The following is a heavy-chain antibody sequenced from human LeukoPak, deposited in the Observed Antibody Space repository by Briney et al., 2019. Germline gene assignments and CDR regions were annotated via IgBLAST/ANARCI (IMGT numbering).Heavy chain of an antibody. Sequence: GGSLRLSCAASGFTFSNAWMSWVRQAPGKGLEWVAVTSYDGSNKYYADSVKGRFTISRDNSKNTLYLQMNSLRAEDTAVYYCAKEDHLDGMDVWGQGTTVTVSS. CDR3: AKEDHLDGMDV. CDR2: TSYDGSNK. CDR1: GFTFSNAW. J-gene: IGHJ6*02. V-gene: IGHV3-30*18.